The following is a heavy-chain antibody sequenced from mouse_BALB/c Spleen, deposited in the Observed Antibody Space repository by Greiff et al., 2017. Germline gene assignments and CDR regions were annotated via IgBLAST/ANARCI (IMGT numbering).Heavy chain of an antibody. CDR1: GYSITSDYA. Sequence: EVMLVESGPGLVKPSQSLSLTCTVTGYSITSDYAWNWIRQFPGNKLEWMGYISYSGSTRYNPSLKSRISITRDTSKNQFFLQLNSVTTEDTATYYCARSGYRYLYAMDDWGQGASVTVSS. D-gene: IGHD2-14*01. CDR3: ARSGYRYLYAMDD. V-gene: IGHV3-2*02. J-gene: IGHJ4*01. CDR2: ISYSGST.